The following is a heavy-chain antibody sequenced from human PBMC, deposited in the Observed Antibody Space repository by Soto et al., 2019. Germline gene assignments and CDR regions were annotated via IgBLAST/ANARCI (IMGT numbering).Heavy chain of an antibody. J-gene: IGHJ3*02. CDR1: GYTFTSYG. D-gene: IGHD6-19*01. CDR3: ARDGPDRQWLHAFDI. CDR2: ISAYNGNT. V-gene: IGHV1-18*01. Sequence: ASVKVSCKASGYTFTSYGISWVRQAPGQGLEWMGWISAYNGNTNYAQKLQGRVTMTTDTSTSTAYMELRSLRSDDTAVYYCARDGPDRQWLHAFDIWGQGTMVTVSS.